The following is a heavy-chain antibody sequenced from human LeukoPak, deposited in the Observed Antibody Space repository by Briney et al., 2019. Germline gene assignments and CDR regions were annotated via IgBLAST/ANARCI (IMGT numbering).Heavy chain of an antibody. Sequence: GASVKVSCKASGGTFSSYAISWVRQAPGQGLEWMGGIIPIFGTANYAQKFQGRVTITADESTSTAYTELSSLRSGDTAVYYCARSMGYCSSTSCYTEGAFDIWGQGTMVTVSS. CDR1: GGTFSSYA. CDR3: ARSMGYCSSTSCYTEGAFDI. V-gene: IGHV1-69*13. D-gene: IGHD2-2*02. J-gene: IGHJ3*02. CDR2: IIPIFGTA.